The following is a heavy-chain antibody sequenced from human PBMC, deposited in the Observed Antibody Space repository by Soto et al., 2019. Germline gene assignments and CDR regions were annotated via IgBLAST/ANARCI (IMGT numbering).Heavy chain of an antibody. D-gene: IGHD6-19*01. CDR2: INPSGGST. J-gene: IGHJ4*02. V-gene: IGHV1-46*01. CDR1: GYTFTSYY. Sequence: QVQLVQSGAEVKKPGASVKVSCKASGYTFTSYYIHWVRQAPGQGLEWMGIINPSGGSTSYAQKCQGRVTMTRDTSTSTVYMELSSLRSEDTAVYYCERGSVAGRRFDYWGQGTLVTVSS. CDR3: ERGSVAGRRFDY.